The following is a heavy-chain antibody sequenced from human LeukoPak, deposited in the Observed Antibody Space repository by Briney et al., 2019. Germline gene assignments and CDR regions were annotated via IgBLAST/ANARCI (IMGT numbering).Heavy chain of an antibody. V-gene: IGHV3-11*05. CDR3: ARDRALRYFDWLSQGPSNYYYGMDV. J-gene: IGHJ6*02. CDR1: GFTFSDYY. CDR2: ISSSSSYT. Sequence: KPGGSLTLSCAPSGFTFSDYYMSWIRHARGKGREWVSYISSSSSYTNYADSVKGRFTISRDNAKNSLYLQMNSLRAEDTAVYYCARDRALRYFDWLSQGPSNYYYGMDVWGQGTTVTVSS. D-gene: IGHD3-9*01.